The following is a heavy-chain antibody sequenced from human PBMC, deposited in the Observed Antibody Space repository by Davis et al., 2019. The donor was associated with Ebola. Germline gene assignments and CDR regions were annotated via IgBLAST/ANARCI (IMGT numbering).Heavy chain of an antibody. Sequence: GGSLRLSCAASEFTFSSYWMSWVRQAPGKGLEWVANIKQDGSEGYYVDSVKGRFTISRDNAKNSLYLQMNSLRAEDTAVYYCAKLVGASGGLDYWGQGTLVTVSS. D-gene: IGHD1-26*01. CDR1: EFTFSSYW. CDR3: AKLVGASGGLDY. V-gene: IGHV3-7*01. J-gene: IGHJ4*02. CDR2: IKQDGSEG.